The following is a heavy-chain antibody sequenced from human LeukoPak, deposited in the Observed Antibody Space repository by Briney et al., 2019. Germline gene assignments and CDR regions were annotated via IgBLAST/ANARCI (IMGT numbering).Heavy chain of an antibody. CDR1: GGSVSSHF. J-gene: IGHJ6*03. CDR3: ARDHLPAGAPGYYMDV. CDR2: IYNSGIT. Sequence: SSETLSLTCTVSGGSVSSHFWSWIRQPQGKGVEWIGYIYNSGITNYNPSLKSRVTMSVDTSKNQFSLMLRSVTAADTAVYYCARDHLPAGAPGYYMDVWGKGTTVTVSS. V-gene: IGHV4-59*02. D-gene: IGHD4/OR15-4a*01.